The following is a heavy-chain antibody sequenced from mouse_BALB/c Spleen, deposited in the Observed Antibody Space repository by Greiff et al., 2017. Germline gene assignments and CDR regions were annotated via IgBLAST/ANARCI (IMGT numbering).Heavy chain of an antibody. J-gene: IGHJ1*01. Sequence: QVQLQQSGPELVKPGASVRISCKASGYTFTSYYIHWVKQRPGQGLEWIGWIYPGNVNTKYNEKFKGKATLTADKSSSTAYMQLSSLTSEDSAVYFCASGKTYWYFDVWGAGTTVTVSS. CDR3: ASGKTYWYFDV. V-gene: IGHV1S56*01. CDR2: IYPGNVNT. CDR1: GYTFTSYY.